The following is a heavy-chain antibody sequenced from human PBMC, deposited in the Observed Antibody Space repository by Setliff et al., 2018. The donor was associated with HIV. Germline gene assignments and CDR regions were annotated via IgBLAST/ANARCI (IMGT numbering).Heavy chain of an antibody. D-gene: IGHD3-3*01. CDR3: ARSKTFYDFWGGYYTHGAFKI. Sequence: SETLSLTCTVSGGSSTSRSYYWGWIRQPPGKGLEWIGSIFYSGITYYNPSLKSRVTISVDTSKNQSSLNLTSVTAADTAVYYCARSKTFYDFWGGYYTHGAFKIWGLGTMVTVSS. CDR1: GGSSTSRSYY. J-gene: IGHJ3*02. V-gene: IGHV4-39*01. CDR2: IFYSGIT.